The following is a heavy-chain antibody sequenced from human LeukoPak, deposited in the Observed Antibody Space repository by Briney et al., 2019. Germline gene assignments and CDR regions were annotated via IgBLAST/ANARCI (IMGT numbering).Heavy chain of an antibody. Sequence: GGSLRLSCAASGFTVSSNYMSWVRQAPGKGLEWVSVIYSGGSTYYADSVKGRFTISRDNSKNTLYLQMNSLRAEDTAVYYCASPITVGAFDIWGQGTMVTVSS. CDR1: GFTVSSNY. D-gene: IGHD3-10*01. CDR2: IYSGGST. CDR3: ASPITVGAFDI. J-gene: IGHJ3*02. V-gene: IGHV3-66*01.